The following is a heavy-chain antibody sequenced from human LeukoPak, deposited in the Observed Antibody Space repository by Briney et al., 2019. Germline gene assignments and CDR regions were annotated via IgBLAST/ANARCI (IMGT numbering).Heavy chain of an antibody. CDR2: IYYSGST. V-gene: IGHV4-59*01. Sequence: PSETLSLTCTVSGGSISSYYWSWIRQPPGKGLEWIGYIYYSGSTNYNPSLKSRVTISVDTSKNQFSLKLSSVTAADTAVYYCASIGRYDYVWGSYRRFDYWGQGTLVTVSS. D-gene: IGHD3-16*02. CDR1: GGSISSYY. J-gene: IGHJ4*02. CDR3: ASIGRYDYVWGSYRRFDY.